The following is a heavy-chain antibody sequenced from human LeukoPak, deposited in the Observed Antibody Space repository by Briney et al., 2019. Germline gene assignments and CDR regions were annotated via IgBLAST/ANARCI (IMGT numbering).Heavy chain of an antibody. V-gene: IGHV3-23*01. CDR2: ISGSGGST. CDR3: ARRFYYYDSSGYEY. CDR1: GFTFRSYA. J-gene: IGHJ4*02. Sequence: GGSLRLSCAASGFTFRSYAMTGVRKAPGKGLGWVSAISGSGGSTYYADSVKGRFTISRDNSKNTLYLQMNSLRAEDTAVYYSARRFYYYDSSGYEYWGQGTLVTVSS. D-gene: IGHD3-22*01.